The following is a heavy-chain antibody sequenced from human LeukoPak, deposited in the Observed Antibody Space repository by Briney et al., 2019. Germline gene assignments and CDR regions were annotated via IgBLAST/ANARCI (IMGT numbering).Heavy chain of an antibody. J-gene: IGHJ3*02. CDR3: ATGRNLEAYEI. D-gene: IGHD4-23*01. CDR2: MFYSGST. V-gene: IGHV4-39*01. Sequence: SETLSLTCTVSGGSISGSNYYWGWIRQPPGKGLEWIGSMFYSGSTYYSPSFKSRVTISGDTSKNLFSLKLSSVTAADTAVYYCATGRNLEAYEIWGQGTMVTVSS. CDR1: GGSISGSNYY.